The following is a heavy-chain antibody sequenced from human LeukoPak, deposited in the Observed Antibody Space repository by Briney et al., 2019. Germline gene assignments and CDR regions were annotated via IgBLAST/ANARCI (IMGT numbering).Heavy chain of an antibody. V-gene: IGHV4-30-2*01. Sequence: SETLSLTCTVSGGSISSGGYYWSWIRQPPGKGLEWIGYIYHSGSTYYNPSLKSRVTISVDRSKNQFSLKLSSVTAADTAVYYCAREDSSSWTRAFDIWGQGTMVTVSS. CDR1: GGSISSGGYY. D-gene: IGHD6-13*01. CDR3: AREDSSSWTRAFDI. CDR2: IYHSGST. J-gene: IGHJ3*02.